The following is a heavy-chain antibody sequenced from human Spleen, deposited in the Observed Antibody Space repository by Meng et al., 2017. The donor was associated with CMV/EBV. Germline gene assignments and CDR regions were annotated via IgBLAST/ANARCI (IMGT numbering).Heavy chain of an antibody. CDR2: IRSKSAGGTI. CDR3: TADVGPREALDWFDP. CDR1: FTVDKAW. Sequence: FTVDKAWMTWVRQAPGKGLEWLGRIRSKSAGGTIEYAAPVKGKFTISRDDSKNTLFLQINSLKIDDTAVYYCTADVGPREALDWFDPWGQGTLVTVSS. J-gene: IGHJ5*02. V-gene: IGHV3-15*01. D-gene: IGHD1-26*01.